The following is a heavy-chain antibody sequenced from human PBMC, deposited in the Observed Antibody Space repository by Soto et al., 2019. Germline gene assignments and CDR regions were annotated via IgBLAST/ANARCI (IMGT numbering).Heavy chain of an antibody. Sequence: QVQLQQSGPGLVKPSQTLSLTCAISGDSVSSNSAVWNWIRQSPSRGLEWLGRTYYRSRWYNDYAVSVKSPITINPDTSKNQFSRQLNSVTPEDTAVYYCARQAAAGQYSGMDVWGKGTTVTVSS. V-gene: IGHV6-1*01. D-gene: IGHD6-13*01. J-gene: IGHJ6*04. CDR1: GDSVSSNSAV. CDR3: ARQAAAGQYSGMDV. CDR2: TYYRSRWYN.